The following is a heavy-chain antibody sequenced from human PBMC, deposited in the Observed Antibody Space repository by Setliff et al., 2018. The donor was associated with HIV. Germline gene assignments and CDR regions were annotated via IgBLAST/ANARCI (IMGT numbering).Heavy chain of an antibody. J-gene: IGHJ4*02. CDR3: AHRNGGYYGSGSFIDS. V-gene: IGHV2-26*01. Sequence: SGPTLVNPTETLTLTCTVSGFSLSNARMGVSWIRQPPGKALEWLAHIFSNDEKSYSTSLKSRLTISKDTSKSQVVLTMTNMDPVDTATYYCAHRNGGYYGSGSFIDSWGQGTLVTVSS. CDR1: GFSLSNARMG. CDR2: IFSNDEK. D-gene: IGHD3-10*01.